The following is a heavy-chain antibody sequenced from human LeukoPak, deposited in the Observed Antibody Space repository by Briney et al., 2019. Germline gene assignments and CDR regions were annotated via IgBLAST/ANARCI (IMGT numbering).Heavy chain of an antibody. CDR2: IYTSGST. Sequence: SETLSLTCTVSGGSISSYYWSWIRQPAGKGLEWIGRIYTSGSTNYNPSLKSRVTMSVDTSKNQFSLKLSSVTAADTAVYYCARERVGIAAAGTYYYYYMDVWGKGTTVTVSS. D-gene: IGHD6-13*01. CDR3: ARERVGIAAAGTYYYYYMDV. V-gene: IGHV4-4*07. J-gene: IGHJ6*03. CDR1: GGSISSYY.